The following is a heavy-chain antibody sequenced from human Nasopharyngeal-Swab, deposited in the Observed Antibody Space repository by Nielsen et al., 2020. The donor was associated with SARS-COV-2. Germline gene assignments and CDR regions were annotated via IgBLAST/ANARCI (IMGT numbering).Heavy chain of an antibody. J-gene: IGHJ4*02. D-gene: IGHD2-21*02. CDR1: GGSFSGYY. Sequence: SETLSLTCAVYGGSFSGYYWGWIRQPPGMGLEWIGEINHSGSTNYNPSLKSRVTISVDTSKNQFSLKLSSVTAADTAVYYCAQTYCGGDCYSWGQGTLVTVSS. CDR2: INHSGST. CDR3: AQTYCGGDCYS. V-gene: IGHV4-34*01.